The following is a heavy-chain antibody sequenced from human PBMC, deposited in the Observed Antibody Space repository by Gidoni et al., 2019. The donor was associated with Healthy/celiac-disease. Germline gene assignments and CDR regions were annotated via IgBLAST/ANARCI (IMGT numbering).Heavy chain of an antibody. CDR3: ARDRGISLYYYYMDV. CDR1: GLTFSSYA. CDR2: ISDDGSNK. Sequence: QVQLVESGGGVVQPGMSLRPSCAASGLTFSSYAMHWVRQAPGKGLEWVAVISDDGSNKSSADAVKGRFTISRDNSKNTLYLQMNSLRAEDTAVYYCARDRGISLYYYYMDVWGKGTTVTVSS. D-gene: IGHD3-3*01. J-gene: IGHJ6*03. V-gene: IGHV3-30*04.